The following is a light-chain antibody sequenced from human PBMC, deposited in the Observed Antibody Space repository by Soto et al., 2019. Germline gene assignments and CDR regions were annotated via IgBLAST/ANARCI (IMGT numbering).Light chain of an antibody. Sequence: EVVFTDSPGTLSLSPVERATLSCRAIQSVSNNYLAWYQQKPGQAPRLLIYGPSTRATGVPARFSGSGSGTEFTLTISSLQSEDFAMYYCQQYTHWPVWSFGQGTKVDNK. CDR2: GPS. J-gene: IGKJ1*01. V-gene: IGKV3-15*01. CDR3: QQYTHWPVWS. CDR1: QSVSNN.